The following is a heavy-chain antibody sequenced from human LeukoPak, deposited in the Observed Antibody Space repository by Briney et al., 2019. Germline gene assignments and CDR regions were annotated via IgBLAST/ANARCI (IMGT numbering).Heavy chain of an antibody. CDR2: ISYDGSNK. J-gene: IGHJ4*02. CDR1: GFTFSSYA. D-gene: IGHD3-10*01. V-gene: IGHV3-30-3*01. CDR3: TSVGFGPYYFDN. Sequence: GGSLRLSCAASGFTFSSYAMHWVRQAPGKGLEWVAVISYDGSNKYYADSVKGRFTISRDNSKNTLYLQMNSLKTEDTAVYYCTSVGFGPYYFDNWGQGSLVTVSS.